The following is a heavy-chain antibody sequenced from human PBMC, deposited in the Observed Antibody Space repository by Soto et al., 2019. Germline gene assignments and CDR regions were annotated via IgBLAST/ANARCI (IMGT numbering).Heavy chain of an antibody. CDR3: ARDSGAENRVATIIDY. CDR2: IYYSGST. V-gene: IGHV4-31*03. D-gene: IGHD5-12*01. CDR1: GGSISSGGYY. J-gene: IGHJ4*02. Sequence: PSETLSLTCTVSGGSISSGGYYWSWIRQHPGKGLEWIGYIYYSGSTYYNPSLKSRVTISVDTSKNQFSLKLSSVTAADTAVYYCARDSGAENRVATIIDYWGQGTLVTVSS.